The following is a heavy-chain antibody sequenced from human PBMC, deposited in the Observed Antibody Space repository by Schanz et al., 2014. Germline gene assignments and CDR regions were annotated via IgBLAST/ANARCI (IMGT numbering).Heavy chain of an antibody. CDR1: GGSISTYY. Sequence: QLQESGPGLVKPAETLSLTCTVSGGSISTYYWTWIRQSPGKGLEWIGYIHYSGTSNSNPSLKSRVTISVDSSKSQFSLELRSVTAADTAVYYCARDLPIFGVVNAFDIWGQGTRVTVSA. CDR3: ARDLPIFGVVNAFDI. D-gene: IGHD3-3*01. V-gene: IGHV4-59*01. CDR2: IHYSGTS. J-gene: IGHJ3*02.